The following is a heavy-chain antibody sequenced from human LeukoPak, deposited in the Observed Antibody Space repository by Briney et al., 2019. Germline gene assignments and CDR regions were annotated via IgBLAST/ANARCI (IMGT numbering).Heavy chain of an antibody. D-gene: IGHD5-18*01. J-gene: IGHJ4*02. CDR3: ARGGGYSYDLGY. V-gene: IGHV1-69*04. Sequence: MGRIIPILGIANYAQKFQGRVTITADKSTSTAYMELRSLRSDDTAVYYCARGGGYSYDLGYWGQGTLVTVSS. CDR2: IIPILGIA.